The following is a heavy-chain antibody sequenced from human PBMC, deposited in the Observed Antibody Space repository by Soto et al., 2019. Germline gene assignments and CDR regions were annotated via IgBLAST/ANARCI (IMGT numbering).Heavy chain of an antibody. CDR2: ISGSGGST. CDR3: AKYRGSGYYDFWSGYYQTDFDY. J-gene: IGHJ4*02. D-gene: IGHD3-3*01. V-gene: IGHV3-23*01. CDR1: GFTFSSYA. Sequence: GGSLRLSCAASGFTFSSYAMSWVRQAPGKGLEWVSAISGSGGSTYYADSVKGRFTISRDNSKNTLYLQMNSLRAEDSAVYYCAKYRGSGYYDFWSGYYQTDFDYWGQGTLVTVSS.